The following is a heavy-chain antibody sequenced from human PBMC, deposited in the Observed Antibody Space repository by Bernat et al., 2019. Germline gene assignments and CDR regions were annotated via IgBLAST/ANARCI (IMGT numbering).Heavy chain of an antibody. J-gene: IGHJ4*02. Sequence: QVQLVESGGGVVQPGRSLRLSCAASGFTFSSYGMHWVRQAPGKGLEWVAVISYDGSNKYYADSVKGRFTISRDKSKNTLYLQMNRLRAEDTAVYYCAKEYGDYGWFDYWSQGTLVTVSS. CDR2: ISYDGSNK. CDR1: GFTFSSYG. D-gene: IGHD4-17*01. CDR3: AKEYGDYGWFDY. V-gene: IGHV3-30*18.